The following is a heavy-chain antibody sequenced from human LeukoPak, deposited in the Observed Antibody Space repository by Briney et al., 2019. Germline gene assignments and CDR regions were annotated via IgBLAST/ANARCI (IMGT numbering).Heavy chain of an antibody. CDR3: ARGYGNGPAIDS. V-gene: IGHV3-11*04. J-gene: IGHJ4*02. CDR1: GFNLRDYQ. Sequence: GSLRLFCSAPGFNLRDYQMTLIRQAPRKRLEWVSYISSSGSTINYADSVRGRFTISRDNAKNSLYLEMNSLRAEDTAVYYCARGYGNGPAIDSWGQGTLVTVSS. D-gene: IGHD5-18*01. CDR2: ISSSGSTI.